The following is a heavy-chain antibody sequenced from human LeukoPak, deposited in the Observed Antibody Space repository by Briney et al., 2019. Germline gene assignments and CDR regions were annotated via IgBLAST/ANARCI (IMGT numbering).Heavy chain of an antibody. J-gene: IGHJ6*03. CDR2: ISAYNGNT. CDR3: ARDRHLDYYYYMDV. CDR1: GYTFTSYG. Sequence: ASVKVSCKASGYTFTSYGISWVRQAPGQGLEWMGWISAYNGNTNYAQKLQGRVTMTTDTSTSTAYMELRSLRSDDTAVYYCARDRHLDYYYYMDVWGKGTTVTISS. V-gene: IGHV1-18*01.